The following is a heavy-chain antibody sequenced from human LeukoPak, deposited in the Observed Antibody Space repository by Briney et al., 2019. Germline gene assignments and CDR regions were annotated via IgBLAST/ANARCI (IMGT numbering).Heavy chain of an antibody. J-gene: IGHJ4*02. V-gene: IGHV4-61*01. CDR2: IYYSGST. Sequence: SETLSLTCTVSGGSVSSGSYYWSWIRQPPGKGLEWIGYIYYSGSTNYNPSLKSRVTISVDTSKNQFSPKLSSVTAADTAVYYCARAQPTMVRGVYFDYWGQGTLVTVSS. D-gene: IGHD3-10*01. CDR3: ARAQPTMVRGVYFDY. CDR1: GGSVSSGSYY.